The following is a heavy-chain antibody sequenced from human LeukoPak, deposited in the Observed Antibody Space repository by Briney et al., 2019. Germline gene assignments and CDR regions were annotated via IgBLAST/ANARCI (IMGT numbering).Heavy chain of an antibody. CDR3: ARDGSSGYHDC. Sequence: SETLSLTCTVSGYSISSGYYWGWIRQPPGKGLEWIGSIYHSGSTYYNPSLKSRVTISVDTSKNQFSLKLSSVTAADTAVYYCARDGSSGYHDCWGQGTLVTVSS. J-gene: IGHJ4*02. CDR2: IYHSGST. D-gene: IGHD3-22*01. V-gene: IGHV4-38-2*02. CDR1: GYSISSGYY.